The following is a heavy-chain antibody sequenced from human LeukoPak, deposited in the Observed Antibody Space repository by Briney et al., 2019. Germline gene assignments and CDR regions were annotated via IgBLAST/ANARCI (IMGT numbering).Heavy chain of an antibody. CDR2: IRYDGSNT. V-gene: IGHV3-30*02. CDR1: GFTFSNYG. D-gene: IGHD3-22*01. J-gene: IGHJ1*01. CDR3: AESSGYGYFQY. Sequence: GGSLRLSCAASGFTFSNYGMHWVRQAPGKGLEWVASIRYDGSNTYYEDSMKGRFTISRDNSKNMLYLQMNSLRLEDTAVYYCAESSGYGYFQYWGQGTLVTVSS.